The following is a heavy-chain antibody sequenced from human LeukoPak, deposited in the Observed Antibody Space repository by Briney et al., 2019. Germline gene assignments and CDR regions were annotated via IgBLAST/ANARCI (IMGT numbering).Heavy chain of an antibody. V-gene: IGHV3-30*18. CDR1: GFTFSSYG. J-gene: IGHJ1*01. D-gene: IGHD3-22*01. CDR3: AKPEGDSSGYYVSMVWPGRFQH. CDR2: ISYDGSNK. Sequence: GGSLRLSCAASGFTFSSYGMHWVRQAPGKGLEWVAVISYDGSNKYYADSVKGRFTISRDNSKNTLYLQMNSLRAEDTAVYYCAKPEGDSSGYYVSMVWPGRFQHWGQGTLVTVSP.